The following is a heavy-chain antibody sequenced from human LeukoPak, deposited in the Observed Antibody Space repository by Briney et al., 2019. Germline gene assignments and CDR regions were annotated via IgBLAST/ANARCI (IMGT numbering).Heavy chain of an antibody. CDR2: ISGSGGTT. V-gene: IGHV3-23*01. J-gene: IGHJ3*02. CDR1: GFTFSNYA. Sequence: GGSLRLSCAASGFTFSNYAMNWVRQAPGKGLEWVSGISGSGGTTYHADSVKGRFTISRDNSKNTLYLQMNSLRAEDTAVYYCARERRKSDAFDIWGQGTMVTVSS. CDR3: ARERRKSDAFDI.